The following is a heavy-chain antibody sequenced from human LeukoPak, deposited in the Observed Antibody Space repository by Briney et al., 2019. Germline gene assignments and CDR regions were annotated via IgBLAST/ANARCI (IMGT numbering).Heavy chain of an antibody. D-gene: IGHD3-10*01. CDR2: ITSKGYGGTT. J-gene: IGHJ4*02. Sequence: PGGSLRLSCSASGFTFGDHAMSWVRQAPGKGLEWVGFITSKGYGGTTEYAASVEGRFSLSRDDSKSFVYLQMSSLKTEDTAVYYCTRVRSGSDFDYWGQGTLVTV. CDR1: GFTFGDHA. CDR3: TRVRSGSDFDY. V-gene: IGHV3-49*04.